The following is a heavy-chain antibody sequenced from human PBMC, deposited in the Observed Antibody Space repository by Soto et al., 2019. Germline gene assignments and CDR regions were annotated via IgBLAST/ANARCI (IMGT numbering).Heavy chain of an antibody. V-gene: IGHV1-3*01. D-gene: IGHD3-10*01. CDR3: ARDGLYYYGSGSYLRYYFDY. J-gene: IGHJ4*02. Sequence: QVQLVQSGAEVKKPGASVKVSCKASGYTFTSYAMHWVRQAPGQRLEWMGWINAGNGNTKYSQKFQGRVTITRDTTASTAYMERSSLRSEDTAVYYCARDGLYYYGSGSYLRYYFDYWGQGTLVTVSS. CDR1: GYTFTSYA. CDR2: INAGNGNT.